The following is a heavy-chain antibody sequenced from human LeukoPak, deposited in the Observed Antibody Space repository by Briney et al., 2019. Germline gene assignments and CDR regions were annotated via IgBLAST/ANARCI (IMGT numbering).Heavy chain of an antibody. V-gene: IGHV4-39*07. CDR2: INHSGST. Sequence: PSETLSLTCTVSGDSVGSTGVYWGWVRQPPGKGLEWIGEINHSGSTNYNPSLKSRVTISVDTSKNQFSLKLSSVTAADTAVYYCARGPGSGYSNYYYYYYMDVWGKGTTVTVSS. D-gene: IGHD3-3*01. CDR3: ARGPGSGYSNYYYYYYMDV. CDR1: GDSVGSTGVY. J-gene: IGHJ6*03.